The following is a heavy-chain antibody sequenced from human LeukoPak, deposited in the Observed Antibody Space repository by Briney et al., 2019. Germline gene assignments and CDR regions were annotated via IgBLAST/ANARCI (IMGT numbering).Heavy chain of an antibody. CDR3: TGTSEGYSSSWFDY. CDR2: IYYSGST. D-gene: IGHD6-13*01. V-gene: IGHV4-31*03. J-gene: IGHJ4*02. CDR1: GGSISSGGYY. Sequence: SETLSLTCTVSGGSISSGGYYWSWIRQHPGKGLEWIGYIYYSGSTYYNPSLKSRVTISVDTSKNQFSLKLSSVTAADTAVYYCTGTSEGYSSSWFDYWGQGTLVTVSS.